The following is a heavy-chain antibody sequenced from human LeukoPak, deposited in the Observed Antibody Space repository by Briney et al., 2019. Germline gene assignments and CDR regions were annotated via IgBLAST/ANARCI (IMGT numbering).Heavy chain of an antibody. J-gene: IGHJ4*02. D-gene: IGHD3-3*01. Sequence: ASVKVSCKASGYTFTSYGISWVRQAPGQGLEWVGWINAYNGNTNYAHKLQGRVTVTTKTSTSTAYMELRSLRPDDTAVYYCARVRTISGGYFDYWGQGTLVTVSS. V-gene: IGHV1-18*01. CDR3: ARVRTISGGYFDY. CDR1: GYTFTSYG. CDR2: INAYNGNT.